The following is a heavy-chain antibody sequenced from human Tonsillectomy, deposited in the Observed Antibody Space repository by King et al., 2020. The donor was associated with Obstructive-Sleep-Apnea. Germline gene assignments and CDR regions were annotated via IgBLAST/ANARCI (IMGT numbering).Heavy chain of an antibody. J-gene: IGHJ4*02. CDR2: INHSGST. Sequence: VQLQQWGAGLLKPSETLSLTCAVYGGSFSGYYWSWIRQPPGKGLEWIGEINHSGSTPYNPSLKRRVTISVYMSKNQFSLKLISVTAADTAVYYCAREGTISGWPSFDYWGQGTLVTVSS. CDR3: AREGTISGWPSFDY. V-gene: IGHV4-34*01. CDR1: GGSFSGYY. D-gene: IGHD6-19*01.